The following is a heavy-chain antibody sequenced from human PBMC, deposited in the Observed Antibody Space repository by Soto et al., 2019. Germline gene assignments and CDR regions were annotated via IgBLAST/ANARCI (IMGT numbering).Heavy chain of an antibody. D-gene: IGHD1-1*01. J-gene: IGHJ5*02. Sequence: SETXSLTCTVSGGSISTYYWGWIRQPPGKGLELIGSIYHRGSTFYNPSLKSRITISVDTSKNQFSLKLNSVTASDTAVYYCTRRPLADLWGQGTLVTVSS. V-gene: IGHV4-39*01. CDR3: TRRPLADL. CDR2: IYHRGST. CDR1: GGSISTYY.